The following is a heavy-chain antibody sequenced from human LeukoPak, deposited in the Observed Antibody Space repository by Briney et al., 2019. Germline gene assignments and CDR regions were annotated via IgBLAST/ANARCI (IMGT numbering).Heavy chain of an antibody. CDR2: ISSSGSTI. CDR1: GFTFSSYE. Sequence: PAGGSLRLSCAASGFTFSSYEMNWVRQAPGKGLEWVSYISSSGSTIYYADSVKGRFTISRDNAKNSLYLQMNSLRAEDTAVYYCARDRGGMIVVVMDVWGKGTTVTISS. V-gene: IGHV3-48*03. D-gene: IGHD3-22*01. CDR3: ARDRGGMIVVVMDV. J-gene: IGHJ6*03.